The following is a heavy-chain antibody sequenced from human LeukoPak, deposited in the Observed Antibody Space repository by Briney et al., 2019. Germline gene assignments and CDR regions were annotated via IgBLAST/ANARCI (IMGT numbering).Heavy chain of an antibody. J-gene: IGHJ4*02. D-gene: IGHD5-24*01. CDR2: IYTSGST. CDR3: ARVSEMATMEDYFDY. CDR1: ADSISSGIYY. Sequence: PSETLSLTCTVSADSISSGIYYWSWIRQPAGKGLEWIGRIYTSGSTNYNPSLKSRVTMSVDTSKNQFSLKLSSVTAADTAVYYCARVSEMATMEDYFDYWGQGTLVTVSS. V-gene: IGHV4-61*02.